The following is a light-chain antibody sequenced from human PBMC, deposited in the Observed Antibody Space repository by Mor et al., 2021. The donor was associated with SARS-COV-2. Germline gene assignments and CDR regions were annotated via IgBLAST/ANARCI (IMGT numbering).Light chain of an antibody. CDR3: QQYYGYPFT. V-gene: IGKV1-8*01. Sequence: NQSISGYLAWYQQESGKAPKLLIYAASTLHSGVPSRFSGSGSGTDFTLTISCLQSEDFATYYCQQYYGYPFTFGGGTRVDIK. CDR1: QSISGY. CDR2: AAS. J-gene: IGKJ4*01.